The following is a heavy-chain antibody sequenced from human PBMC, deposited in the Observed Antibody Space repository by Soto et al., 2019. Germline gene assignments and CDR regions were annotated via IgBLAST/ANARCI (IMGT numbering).Heavy chain of an antibody. D-gene: IGHD3-10*02. CDR1: GFSLSASGAS. CDR2: IYWNDDK. J-gene: IGHJ5*02. V-gene: IGHV2-5*01. CDR3: VHRLDVPGLAFDP. Sequence: SGPTLVYPTQTLRLTCAFSGFSLSASGASVGWIRQPPGKALEWLAHIYWNDDKRYSPSLRSRLTISKDTSKNQVVLTFTNMDPADTGTYYCVHRLDVPGLAFDPWGQGTLVTVSS.